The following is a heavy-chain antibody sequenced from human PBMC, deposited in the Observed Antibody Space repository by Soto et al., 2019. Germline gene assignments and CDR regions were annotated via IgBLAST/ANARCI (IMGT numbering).Heavy chain of an antibody. V-gene: IGHV3-7*01. CDR3: AREDWYRFDP. D-gene: IGHD3-9*01. Sequence: EVQLVESGGGLVHPGGSLRLSCVASGFTFSTYWMSWVRQAPGKGLEWVAYMSLDGSNKDYVDSVKGRFTISRDNARNSLYLQMNSLRAEDTAVYHCAREDWYRFDPWGQGTLVTVSS. J-gene: IGHJ5*02. CDR2: MSLDGSNK. CDR1: GFTFSTYW.